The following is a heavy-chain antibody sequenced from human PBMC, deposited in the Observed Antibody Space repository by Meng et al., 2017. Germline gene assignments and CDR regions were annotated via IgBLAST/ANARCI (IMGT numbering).Heavy chain of an antibody. J-gene: IGHJ4*02. CDR3: ARVPTYYYDSSGYYLFDY. V-gene: IGHV4-34*01. Sequence: QVHLQQWGSGLLKPSETLSLTCAVYVGSFSGYYWSWIRQPPGKGLEWIGEINHSGSTNYNPSLKSRVTISVDTSKNQFSLKLSSVTAADTAVYYCARVPTYYYDSSGYYLFDYWGQGTLVTVSS. CDR1: VGSFSGYY. CDR2: INHSGST. D-gene: IGHD3-22*01.